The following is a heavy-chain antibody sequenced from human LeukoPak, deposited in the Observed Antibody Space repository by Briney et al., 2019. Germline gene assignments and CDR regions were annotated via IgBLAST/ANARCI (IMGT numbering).Heavy chain of an antibody. CDR2: VSGSGDST. J-gene: IGHJ6*02. D-gene: IGHD6-13*01. Sequence: PGGSLRLSCAASGFTFSSYAMSWVRQAPGKGLEWVSAVSGSGDSTYYADSVKGRFTISRDNSKNTLYLQMNSLRAEDTAVYYCANGVSKPTPAPMDVWGQGTTVTVSS. V-gene: IGHV3-23*01. CDR1: GFTFSSYA. CDR3: ANGVSKPTPAPMDV.